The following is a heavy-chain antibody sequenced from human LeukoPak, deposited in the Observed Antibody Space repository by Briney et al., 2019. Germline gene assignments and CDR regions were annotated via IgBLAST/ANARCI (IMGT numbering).Heavy chain of an antibody. Sequence: GGSLILSCAGAGFTFSSRGMSWVRQPPGKGLQWVSGISVSGAMTYYVDSVKGRFIISRDNSKNTVYLQMNSLTTEDTAVYYCVRDQQWLVPDYWGQGALVTVSS. CDR1: GFTFSSRG. V-gene: IGHV3-23*01. J-gene: IGHJ4*02. D-gene: IGHD6-19*01. CDR3: VRDQQWLVPDY. CDR2: ISVSGAMT.